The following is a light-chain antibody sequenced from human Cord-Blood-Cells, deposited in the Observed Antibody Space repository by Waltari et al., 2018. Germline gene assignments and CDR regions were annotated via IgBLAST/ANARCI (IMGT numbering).Light chain of an antibody. CDR2: EGS. Sequence: QSALTQPASVSGSPGQSITISCTGTSSDVGSYNLVSWYQQHPGKAPKLMIYEGSKRPSGVSNRFSGSKSGNTASLTISGLQAEDEADYYCCSYAGSSPLAFGGGTKLTVL. CDR3: CSYAGSSPLA. V-gene: IGLV2-23*01. CDR1: SSDVGSYNL. J-gene: IGLJ3*02.